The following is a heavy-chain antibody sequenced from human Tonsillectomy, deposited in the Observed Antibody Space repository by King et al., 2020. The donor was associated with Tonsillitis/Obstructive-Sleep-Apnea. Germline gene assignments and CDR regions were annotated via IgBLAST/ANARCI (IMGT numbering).Heavy chain of an antibody. Sequence: QLQESGPGLVKPSETLSVTCSVSGGSISSFFWSWIRQPPGKGLEWIGQIYYSGSSKYNPSLKSRVTISVDTSKNHLSLKLSSVTAADTAVYYCAGGEGYSYGRGYYFDYWGQGTLVTVSS. CDR3: AGGEGYSYGRGYYFDY. J-gene: IGHJ4*02. D-gene: IGHD5-18*01. V-gene: IGHV4-59*01. CDR2: IYYSGSS. CDR1: GGSISSFF.